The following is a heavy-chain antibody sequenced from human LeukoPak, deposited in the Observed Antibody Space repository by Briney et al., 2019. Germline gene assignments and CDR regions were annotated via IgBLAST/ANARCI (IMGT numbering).Heavy chain of an antibody. CDR3: ARGLRRKLDY. CDR1: GGSISSYY. J-gene: IGHJ4*02. CDR2: INHSGST. Sequence: SETLSLTCTVSGGSISSYYWSWIRQPPGKGLEWIGEINHSGSTNYNPSLKSRVTISVDTSKNQFSLKLSSVTAADTAVYYCARGLRRKLDYWGQGTLVTVSS. V-gene: IGHV4-34*01.